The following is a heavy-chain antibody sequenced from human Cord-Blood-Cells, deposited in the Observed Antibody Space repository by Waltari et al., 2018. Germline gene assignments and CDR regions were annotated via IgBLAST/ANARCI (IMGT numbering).Heavy chain of an antibody. V-gene: IGHV1-58*01. D-gene: IGHD6-13*01. J-gene: IGHJ2*01. CDR1: GFTFTSSA. Sequence: QMQLVQSGPEVKKPGTSVKVSCKASGFTFTSSAVQWVRQARGQRLEWIGWIVVGSGNTNYAQKFQERVTITRDMSTSTAYMELSSLRSEDTAVYYCAADPASSYSSSWYWYFDLWGRGTLVTVSS. CDR2: IVVGSGNT. CDR3: AADPASSYSSSWYWYFDL.